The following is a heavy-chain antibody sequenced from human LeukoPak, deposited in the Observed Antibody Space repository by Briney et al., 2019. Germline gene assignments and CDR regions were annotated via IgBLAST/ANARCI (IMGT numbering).Heavy chain of an antibody. Sequence: GGSLRLSCAASGFTFSSYGMHWVRQAPGKGLEWVAVIWYGGSNKYYADSVKGRFTISRDNSKNTLYLQMNSLRAEDTAVYYCAKDTTQGYDFWSGYVDSMDVWGKGTTVTVSS. V-gene: IGHV3-33*06. CDR3: AKDTTQGYDFWSGYVDSMDV. CDR1: GFTFSSYG. D-gene: IGHD3-3*01. J-gene: IGHJ6*03. CDR2: IWYGGSNK.